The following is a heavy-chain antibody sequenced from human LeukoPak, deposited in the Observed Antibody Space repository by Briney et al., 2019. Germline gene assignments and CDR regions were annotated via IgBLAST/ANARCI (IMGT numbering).Heavy chain of an antibody. CDR1: GFTFSSYA. Sequence: GGSLRLSCAASGFTFSSYAMSWVRQAPGQGLEWVSSISSSSSYIYYADSVKGRFTISRDNAKNSLYLQMNSLRAEDTAVYYCASLSIRRALRRREDNWFDPWGQGTLVTVSS. CDR3: ASLSIRRALRRREDNWFDP. J-gene: IGHJ5*02. CDR2: ISSSSSYI. V-gene: IGHV3-21*01. D-gene: IGHD2/OR15-2a*01.